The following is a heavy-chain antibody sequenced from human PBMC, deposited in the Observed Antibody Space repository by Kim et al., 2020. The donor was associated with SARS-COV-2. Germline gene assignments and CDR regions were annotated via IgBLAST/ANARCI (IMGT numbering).Heavy chain of an antibody. J-gene: IGHJ5*02. CDR1: GYTFTSYA. V-gene: IGHV7-4-1*02. D-gene: IGHD3-10*01. Sequence: ASVKVSCKASGYTFTSYAMNWVRQAPGQGLEWMGWINPNTGNPTYAQRFPGRFIFTMDTSVSTAYLQISSLKAEDTAVYYCARNRLNRDRGGIIAQNWFDPWGQGTLVTVSS. CDR3: ARNRLNRDRGGIIAQNWFDP. CDR2: INPNTGNP.